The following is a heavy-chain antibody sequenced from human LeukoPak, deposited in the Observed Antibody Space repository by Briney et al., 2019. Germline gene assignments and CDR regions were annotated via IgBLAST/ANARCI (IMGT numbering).Heavy chain of an antibody. CDR3: ARVRGRVPAASYGMDV. CDR1: GYTFTGYY. CDR2: INPNSGGT. D-gene: IGHD2-2*01. J-gene: IGHJ6*02. Sequence: ASAKVSCKASGYTFTGYYMHWVRQAPGQGLEWMGWINPNSGGTNYAQKFQGRVTMTRDTSISTAYMELSRLRSDDTAVYYCARVRGRVPAASYGMDVWGQGTTVTVSS. V-gene: IGHV1-2*02.